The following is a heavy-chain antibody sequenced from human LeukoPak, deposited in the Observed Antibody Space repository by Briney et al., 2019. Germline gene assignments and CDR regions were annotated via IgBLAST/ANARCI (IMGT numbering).Heavy chain of an antibody. Sequence: GGSLRLSCAASGFTFSSNAMNWVRQAPGKGLEWVSAVSGSGGSTYYADSVKGRFTISRDNSKNTVYLQMNSLRAEGTGLYYCSKGWKGNLDYWGQGTLVTVSS. CDR3: SKGWKGNLDY. J-gene: IGHJ4*02. D-gene: IGHD1-14*01. V-gene: IGHV3-23*01. CDR2: VSGSGGST. CDR1: GFTFSSNA.